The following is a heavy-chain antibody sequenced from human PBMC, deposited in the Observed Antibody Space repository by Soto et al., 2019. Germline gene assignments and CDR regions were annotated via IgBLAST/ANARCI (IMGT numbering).Heavy chain of an antibody. CDR1: GFTFSSYA. V-gene: IGHV3-23*01. CDR2: ISGSGGST. J-gene: IGHJ4*02. CDR3: AKDLLALSWLPKYYFDY. D-gene: IGHD3-9*01. Sequence: GSLRLSCAASGFTFSSYAMSWVRQAPGKGLEWVSAISGSGGSTYYADSVKGRFTISRDNSKNTLYLQMNSLRAEDTAVYYCAKDLLALSWLPKYYFDYWGQGTLVTVSS.